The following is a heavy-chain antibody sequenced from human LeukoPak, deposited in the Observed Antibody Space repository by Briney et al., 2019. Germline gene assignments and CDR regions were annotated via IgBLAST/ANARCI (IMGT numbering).Heavy chain of an antibody. CDR2: ISSSSSYI. CDR1: GFTFSSYS. J-gene: IGHJ2*01. D-gene: IGHD3-22*01. CDR3: ARHYYDSSGYYYTNWYFDL. Sequence: PGGSLRLSCAASGFTFSSYSMNWVRQAPGKGLEWVSSISSSSSYIYYADSVKGRFTISGDNAKNSLYLQMNSLRAEDTAVYYCARHYYDSSGYYYTNWYFDLWGRGTLVTVSS. V-gene: IGHV3-21*01.